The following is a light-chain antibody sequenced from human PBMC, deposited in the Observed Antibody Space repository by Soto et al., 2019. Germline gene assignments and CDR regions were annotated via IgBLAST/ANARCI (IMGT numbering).Light chain of an antibody. CDR1: SSDVGSYNL. J-gene: IGLJ1*01. CDR3: AAWDHSLNGLSV. Sequence: QSALPQPASVSGSRGQSITISCTGTSSDVGSYNLVSWYQQPPRKAPKLMIYEVSKRPSGVPDRFSGSKSGTSASLAISGLQSEDEADYYCAAWDHSLNGLSVFGTGTKVTVL. CDR2: EVS. V-gene: IGLV2-14*02.